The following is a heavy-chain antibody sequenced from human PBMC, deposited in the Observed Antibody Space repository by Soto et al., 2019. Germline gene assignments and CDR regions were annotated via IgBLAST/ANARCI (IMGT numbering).Heavy chain of an antibody. V-gene: IGHV1-3*01. CDR3: ATDLSSTYYPSYSYYYGLNV. D-gene: IGHD4-4*01. Sequence: ASVKVSCKASGYTFTSYAMHWVRQAPGQRLEWMGWINAGNGNTKYSQKFQGRVTITRDTSASTAYMELSSLRSEDTAVYHCATDLSSTYYPSYSYYYGLNVWREVTTVTVSS. CDR2: INAGNGNT. J-gene: IGHJ6*01. CDR1: GYTFTSYA.